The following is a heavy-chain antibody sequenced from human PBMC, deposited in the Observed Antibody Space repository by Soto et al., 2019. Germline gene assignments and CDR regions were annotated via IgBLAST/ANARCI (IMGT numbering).Heavy chain of an antibody. CDR2: GCSGGRT. CDR1: GGSFNNYC. D-gene: IGHD3-10*01. V-gene: IGHV4-34*02. J-gene: IGHJ5*02. CDR3: ARGDYGQYDAYNWFDP. Sequence: QVRLQQWGAGLMRPSETLSLTCAVYGGSFNNYCWRWIRQPPGKGLEWIGEGCSGGRTNYSPTLKREVRIAGEGYKNQFSLRLTSVTVADTAVYYCARGDYGQYDAYNWFDPWGQGNLVIVAS.